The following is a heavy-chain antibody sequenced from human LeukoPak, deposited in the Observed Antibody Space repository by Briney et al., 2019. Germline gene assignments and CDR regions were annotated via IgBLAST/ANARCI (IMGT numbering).Heavy chain of an antibody. Sequence: ASVKVSCKASGYTFTDSYMHWMRQAPGQGLEWMGWINPNSDTNYAQKFQGRVTMTRDTSISTADMELNSLRSDGTGVYYCARDRGGNSFDFWGQGTLVTVSS. J-gene: IGHJ4*02. CDR1: GYTFTDSY. V-gene: IGHV1-2*02. CDR2: INPNSDT. CDR3: ARDRGGNSFDF. D-gene: IGHD4-23*01.